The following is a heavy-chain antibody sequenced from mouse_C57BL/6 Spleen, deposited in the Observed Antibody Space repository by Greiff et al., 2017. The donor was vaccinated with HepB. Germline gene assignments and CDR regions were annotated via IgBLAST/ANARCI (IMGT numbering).Heavy chain of an antibody. CDR2: IDPSDSYT. CDR1: GYTFTSYW. D-gene: IGHD1-1*01. V-gene: IGHV1-69*01. CDR3: ARWGLDYYGSSYRYFDV. J-gene: IGHJ1*03. Sequence: QVQLQQPGAELVMPGASVKLSCKASGYTFTSYWMHWVKQRPGQGLEWIGEIDPSDSYTNYNQKFKGKSTFTVDKSSSTAYMQLSSLTSEDSAVYYCARWGLDYYGSSYRYFDVWGTGTTVTVSS.